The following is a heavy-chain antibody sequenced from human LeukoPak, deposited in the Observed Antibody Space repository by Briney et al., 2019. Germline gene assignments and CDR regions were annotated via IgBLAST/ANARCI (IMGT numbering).Heavy chain of an antibody. J-gene: IGHJ5*02. V-gene: IGHV3-7*01. Sequence: GGSLRLSCAASGFTFRSYWMAWVRQAPGKGLEWVANIKEDESAKHQADSVKGRFTISRDNAKRSLYLQMNSLRPEDTAVYYCARDVAEGRFDPWGQGTLVTVSS. CDR2: IKEDESAK. CDR3: ARDVAEGRFDP. CDR1: GFTFRSYW.